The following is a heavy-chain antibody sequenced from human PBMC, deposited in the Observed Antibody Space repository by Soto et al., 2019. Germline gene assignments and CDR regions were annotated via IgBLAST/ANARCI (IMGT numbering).Heavy chain of an antibody. J-gene: IGHJ4*02. V-gene: IGHV4-34*01. CDR1: GGSFSGYY. CDR3: ARASPYGDYALDY. CDR2: INHSGST. D-gene: IGHD4-17*01. Sequence: SETLSLTCAVYGGSFSGYYWSWIRQPPGKGLEWIGEINHSGSTNYNPSLKSRVTISVDTSKNQFSLKLSSVTAADTAVYYCARASPYGDYALDYWGQGTLVTVSS.